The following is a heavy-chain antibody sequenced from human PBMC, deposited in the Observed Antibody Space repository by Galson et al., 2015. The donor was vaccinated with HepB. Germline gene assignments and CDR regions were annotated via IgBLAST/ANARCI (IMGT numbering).Heavy chain of an antibody. CDR3: ASAPNYDVLSGYLDY. CDR1: GFTFSDYY. CDR2: ITSSGSYT. V-gene: IGHV3-11*06. D-gene: IGHD3-9*01. Sequence: SLRLSCAASGFTFSDYYMSWLRQAPGKGLEWISYITSSGSYTNYADSVKGRFTISRDNAKDSLYLQMNSLRAEDTAVYFCASAPNYDVLSGYLDYWGQGPLVTVSS. J-gene: IGHJ4*02.